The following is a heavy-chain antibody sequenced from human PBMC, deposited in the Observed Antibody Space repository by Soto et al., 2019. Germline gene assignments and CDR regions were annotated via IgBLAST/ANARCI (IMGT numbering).Heavy chain of an antibody. D-gene: IGHD3-9*01. V-gene: IGHV3-23*01. CDR3: AKDESAGYYYFDY. Sequence: PGGSLRLSCAASGFTFSSYAMSWVRQAPGKGLEWVSAISGSGGSTYYADSVKGRFTISRVNSKNTLYLQMNSLRAEDTAVYYCAKDESAGYYYFDYWGQGTLVTVSS. CDR2: ISGSGGST. J-gene: IGHJ4*02. CDR1: GFTFSSYA.